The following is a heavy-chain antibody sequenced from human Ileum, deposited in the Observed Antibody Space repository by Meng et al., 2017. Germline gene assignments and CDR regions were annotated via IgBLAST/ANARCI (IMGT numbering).Heavy chain of an antibody. CDR2: IFDTGPP. Sequence: VQLQEPGPGLVKSSQTLSLTCTVSVGSISSGDYYWSWLRQPPGKGLEWIGYIFDTGPPSYSPPLRSRLSISMDTSKNQFSPRLTSVSAADTAVYYCAASLDGNRFDPWGQGTLVTVSS. D-gene: IGHD1-26*01. CDR1: VGSISSGDYY. V-gene: IGHV4-30-4*01. J-gene: IGHJ5*02. CDR3: AASLDGNRFDP.